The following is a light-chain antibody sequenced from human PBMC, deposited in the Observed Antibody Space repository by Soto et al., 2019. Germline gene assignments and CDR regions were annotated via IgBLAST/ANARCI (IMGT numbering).Light chain of an antibody. V-gene: IGKV1-5*01. CDR3: QQYNSYWT. Sequence: DIQMTQSPSTLSASVGDRVTITCRASQSINTWLAWYHQKPGKAPKLLIYDASSLESGVPSRFSGSGSGTEFTLTISSLQPDDSATYYCQQYNSYWTFGQGTKVDI. J-gene: IGKJ1*01. CDR1: QSINTW. CDR2: DAS.